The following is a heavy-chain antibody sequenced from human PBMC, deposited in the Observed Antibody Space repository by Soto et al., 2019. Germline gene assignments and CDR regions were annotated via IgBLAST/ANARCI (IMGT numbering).Heavy chain of an antibody. CDR2: ISGSGGST. J-gene: IGHJ3*02. Sequence: EVQLLESGGGLVQPGGSLRLSCAGSGFTFSSYAMSWVRQAPGKGLEWVSAISGSGGSTYYADSVKGWFTISRDNSKPTLYLQTNSLRAEDPAVYYCAKDPYSTDAFDIWSQGTMVTVSS. V-gene: IGHV3-23*01. CDR1: GFTFSSYA. D-gene: IGHD1-26*01. CDR3: AKDPYSTDAFDI.